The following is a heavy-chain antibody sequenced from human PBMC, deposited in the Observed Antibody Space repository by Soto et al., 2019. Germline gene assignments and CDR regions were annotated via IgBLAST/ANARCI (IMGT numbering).Heavy chain of an antibody. V-gene: IGHV1-18*01. Sequence: QVQLVQSGGEVKKPGASVTVSCKASGYTFINYHITWVRQAPGQGLEWMAWINTYNGMTDYAQKFQGRVTMTRDPSTRTAYMELRNLGSDDTAVYFCAKSPRGEMATDWGQGTLVTVSS. CDR3: AKSPRGEMATD. CDR1: GYTFINYH. CDR2: INTYNGMT. D-gene: IGHD5-12*01. J-gene: IGHJ4*02.